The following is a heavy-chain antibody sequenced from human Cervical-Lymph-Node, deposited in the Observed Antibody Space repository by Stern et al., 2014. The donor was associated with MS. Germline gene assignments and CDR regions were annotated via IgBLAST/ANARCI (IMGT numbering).Heavy chain of an antibody. V-gene: IGHV3-33*01. D-gene: IGHD3-22*01. J-gene: IGHJ4*02. CDR1: GFTFSYHG. CDR3: ARGSDSSGCCHFDY. Sequence: QVQLVESGGGVVQPGKSLTLSCSASGFTFSYHGMHWVRQAPGKGLEWVAVIWYDGSNKYYADSVKGRFNIFRDTTKNTVYLQMKSLGAEDTAVYYCARGSDSSGCCHFDYWGQGALVTVS. CDR2: IWYDGSNK.